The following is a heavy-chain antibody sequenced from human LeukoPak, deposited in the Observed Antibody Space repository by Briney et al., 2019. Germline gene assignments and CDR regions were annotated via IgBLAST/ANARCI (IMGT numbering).Heavy chain of an antibody. CDR1: GLTFTNAW. Sequence: NTGGSLRLSCATSGLTFTNAWMSWFRQAPGKGLEWVGRIKSKIDGCTSDYAAPVQGRFTISRDDSKNTLYLQINSLKIEDTAVYYCATDPGEWEPIWGQGTMVTVSS. CDR3: ATDPGEWEPI. J-gene: IGHJ3*02. CDR2: IKSKIDGCTS. D-gene: IGHD1-26*01. V-gene: IGHV3-15*01.